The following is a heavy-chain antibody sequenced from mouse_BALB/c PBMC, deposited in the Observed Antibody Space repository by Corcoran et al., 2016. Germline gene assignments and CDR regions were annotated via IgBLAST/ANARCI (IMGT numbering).Heavy chain of an antibody. CDR2: IDPANGST. Sequence: EVQLQQSGAELVKPGASVKLSCTAAGFNIKDTYMHWVKQRPEQGLEWLGRIDPANGSTKYDPKFQGKATMTADTSSNTVYLQLSSLTSEATAVYYCGRSREGNYVVYWGQGTTLTVSS. D-gene: IGHD2-1*01. CDR1: GFNIKDTY. CDR3: GRSREGNYVVY. V-gene: IGHV14-3*02. J-gene: IGHJ2*01.